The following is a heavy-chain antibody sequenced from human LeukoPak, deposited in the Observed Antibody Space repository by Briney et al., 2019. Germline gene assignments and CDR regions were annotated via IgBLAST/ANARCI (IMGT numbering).Heavy chain of an antibody. V-gene: IGHV3-30*18. CDR2: ISYDGSNK. CDR1: GFPFSSYG. J-gene: IGHJ5*02. D-gene: IGHD1-1*01. Sequence: GGSLRLSCAASGFPFSSYGYHWARRPPARGWGGVAVISYDGSNKYYADSVKGRFTISRDNSKNTLYLQMNSLRAEDTAVYYCAKDPNWNAGLNWFDPWGQGTLVTVSS. CDR3: AKDPNWNAGLNWFDP.